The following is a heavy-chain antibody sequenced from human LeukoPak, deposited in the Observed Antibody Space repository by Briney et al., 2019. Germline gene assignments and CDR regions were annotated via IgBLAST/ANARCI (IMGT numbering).Heavy chain of an antibody. CDR3: ARGRITIFFPFDY. J-gene: IGHJ4*02. CDR1: GFTFSSYG. V-gene: IGHV3-33*01. Sequence: GGSLRLSCAASGFTFSSYGMHWVRQAPGKGLEWVAVIWYDGSNKYYADSVKGRFTISRDNSKNTLYLQMNSLRAEDTAVYYCARGRITIFFPFDYWGQGTLVTVSS. D-gene: IGHD3-9*01. CDR2: IWYDGSNK.